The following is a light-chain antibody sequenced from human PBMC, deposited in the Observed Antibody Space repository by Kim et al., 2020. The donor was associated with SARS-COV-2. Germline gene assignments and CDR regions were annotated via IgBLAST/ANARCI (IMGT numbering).Light chain of an antibody. CDR3: QQSYDTPTT. J-gene: IGKJ1*01. V-gene: IGKV1-39*01. Sequence: ASVGDRVFITYRSSQPINPYLNWYQQKPGRAPSLLIYAASHLQRGVPSRFSATGAGTVFTLTITSVQAEDVATYYCQQSYDTPTTFGPGTKVDIK. CDR1: QPINPY. CDR2: AAS.